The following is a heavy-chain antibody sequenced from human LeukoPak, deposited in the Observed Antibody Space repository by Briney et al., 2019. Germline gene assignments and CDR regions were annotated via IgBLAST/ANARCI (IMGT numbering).Heavy chain of an antibody. D-gene: IGHD1-26*01. CDR2: ISGSGGST. V-gene: IGHV3-23*01. CDR1: GFTFSSYA. CDR3: ARDRYAGRLESDY. J-gene: IGHJ4*02. Sequence: PGGSLRLSCAASGFTFSSYAMSWVRQAPGKGLEWVSAISGSGGSTYYADSVKGRFTISRDNTKNTLYLQMNSLRAEDTAVYYCARDRYAGRLESDYWGQGTLVTVSS.